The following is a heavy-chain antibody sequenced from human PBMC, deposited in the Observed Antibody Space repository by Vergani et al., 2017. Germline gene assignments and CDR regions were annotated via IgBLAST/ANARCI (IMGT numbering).Heavy chain of an antibody. D-gene: IGHD6-13*01. V-gene: IGHV4-34*01. CDR1: GGSFSGYY. J-gene: IGHJ4*02. CDR3: ARDSWYQNFDY. Sequence: QVQLQQWGAGLLKPSETLSLTCAVYGGSFSGYYWSWIRQPPGKGLEWIGEINHSGSTNYNPSLKSRLTISVDTSKNQFSLKLSSVTAADTAVYYCARDSWYQNFDYWGQGTLVTVSS. CDR2: INHSGST.